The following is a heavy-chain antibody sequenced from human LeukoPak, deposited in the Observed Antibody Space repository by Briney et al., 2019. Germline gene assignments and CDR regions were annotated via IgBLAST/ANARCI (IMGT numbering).Heavy chain of an antibody. CDR2: ISSSSTYI. D-gene: IGHD5-18*01. J-gene: IGHJ4*02. CDR3: ARGTAMVVGRVDY. V-gene: IGHV3-21*01. CDR1: GFTFSIYS. Sequence: PGGSLRLSCAASGFTFSIYSMNWVRQAPGKGLEWVSSISSSSTYIYYADSVKGRFTISRDNAKNSLYLQMNSLRAEDTAVYYCARGTAMVVGRVDYWGQGTLVTVSS.